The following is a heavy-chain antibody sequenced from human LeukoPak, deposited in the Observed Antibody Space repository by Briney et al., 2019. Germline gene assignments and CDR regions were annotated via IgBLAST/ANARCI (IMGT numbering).Heavy chain of an antibody. CDR2: IYHSGST. CDR3: ARRSGITMIVVLISDAFDI. J-gene: IGHJ3*02. Sequence: SETLSLTCTVSGGSISSSSYYWGWIRQPPGKGLEWIGSIYHSGSTYYNPSLKSRVTISVDTSKNQFSLKLSSVTAADTVVYYCARRSGITMIVVLISDAFDIWGQGTMVTVSS. V-gene: IGHV4-39*01. CDR1: GGSISSSSYY. D-gene: IGHD3-22*01.